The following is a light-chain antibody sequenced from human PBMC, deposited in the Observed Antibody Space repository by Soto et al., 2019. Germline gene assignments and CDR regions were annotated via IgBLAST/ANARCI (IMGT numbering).Light chain of an antibody. J-gene: IGKJ3*01. Sequence: EMVLTQSPGTLSLSPGERATLSCRASQSVSSSYLAWYQQKPGQAPRLLIYGASSSATGIPDRFSGSGSGTAFSLTISRLEPEDFAVYYCKQYGSSPPITFGPGTKVDIK. CDR2: GAS. CDR3: KQYGSSPPIT. CDR1: QSVSSSY. V-gene: IGKV3-20*01.